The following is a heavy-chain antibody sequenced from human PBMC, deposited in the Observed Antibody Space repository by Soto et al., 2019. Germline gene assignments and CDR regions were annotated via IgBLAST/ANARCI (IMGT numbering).Heavy chain of an antibody. J-gene: IGHJ4*02. CDR1: GGTFNTFA. CDR2: IVPILGPA. Sequence: QVQLVQSGAEVKKPGSSVNVSCKASGGTFNTFAISWVRQAPGQGLEYLGGIVPILGPAFYAQRFQGRVTITADKSTNTAYLELTSLSSEDTAVYYCALAAKLYFDSWGQGTQVTVSS. V-gene: IGHV1-69*06. CDR3: ALAAKLYFDS.